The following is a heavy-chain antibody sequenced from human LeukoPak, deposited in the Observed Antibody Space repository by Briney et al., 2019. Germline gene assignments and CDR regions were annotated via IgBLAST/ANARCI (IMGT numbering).Heavy chain of an antibody. CDR1: GFNFRDHW. D-gene: IGHD5-24*01. CDR3: ASTTRRRWLQFEIFDY. CDR2: INTDEGDK. J-gene: IGHJ4*02. V-gene: IGHV3-74*03. Sequence: GGSLRLSCAASGFNFRDHWMDWVRQVPGKRLMWVSRINTDEGDKSSADSVKGRFTISRDNSKNTLYLQMNSLRAEDTAVYYCASTTRRRWLQFEIFDYWGQGTLVTVSS.